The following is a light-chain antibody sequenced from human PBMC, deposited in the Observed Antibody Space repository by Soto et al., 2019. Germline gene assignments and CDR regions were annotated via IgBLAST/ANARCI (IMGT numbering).Light chain of an antibody. Sequence: QSVLTQPPSASATPGQRVTISCSGSSSNIGSNTVNWYQQLPGTAPKLLIYDTNQRPSGVPDRFSGSKSGTSASLAISGLQSEDEADYYCAAWDGSLDGPLFGGGTKLTVL. J-gene: IGLJ2*01. CDR3: AAWDGSLDGPL. V-gene: IGLV1-44*01. CDR1: SSNIGSNT. CDR2: DTN.